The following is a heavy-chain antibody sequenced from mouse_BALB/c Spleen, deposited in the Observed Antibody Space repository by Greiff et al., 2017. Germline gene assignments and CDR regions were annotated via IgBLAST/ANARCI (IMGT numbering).Heavy chain of an antibody. D-gene: IGHD2-1*01. J-gene: IGHJ4*01. CDR2: IDPANGNT. V-gene: IGHV14-3*02. CDR3: ARRRSTMSYYAMDV. CDR1: GFNIKDTY. Sequence: VQLKESGAELVKPGASVKLSCTASGFNIKDTYMHWVKQRPEQGLEWIGRIDPANGNTKYDPKFQGKATITADTSSNTAYLQLSSLTSEDTAVYYCARRRSTMSYYAMDVWGQGTSVTVSS.